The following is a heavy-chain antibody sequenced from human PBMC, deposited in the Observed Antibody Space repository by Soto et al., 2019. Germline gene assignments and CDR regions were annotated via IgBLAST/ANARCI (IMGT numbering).Heavy chain of an antibody. Sequence: QVQLQVSDPGLVKPSETLSLTCTVSGDSISSYSWSWIRQPPGKGLEWIGNIHYNGNTKYNPSLKSRVTMSVDTSKNQFSLKLISVTAADTAVYYCAREGNLGRWLQPLDYWGQGTLVTVSS. D-gene: IGHD5-12*01. V-gene: IGHV4-59*01. CDR3: AREGNLGRWLQPLDY. CDR2: IHYNGNT. J-gene: IGHJ4*02. CDR1: GDSISSYS.